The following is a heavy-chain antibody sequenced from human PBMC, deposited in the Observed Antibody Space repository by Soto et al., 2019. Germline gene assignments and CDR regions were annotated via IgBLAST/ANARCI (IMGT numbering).Heavy chain of an antibody. CDR3: ARGAPGRDGYNLDFQH. CDR1: GFTFSTYA. Sequence: GGSLRLSCAASGFTFSTYAMNWVRQAPGKGLEWVSSISSSGSFRYYADSVKGRFTISRDNAKNSLYLQMNSLRAQDTAVYYCARGAPGRDGYNLDFQHWGQGTLVTVSS. J-gene: IGHJ1*01. CDR2: ISSSGSFR. D-gene: IGHD5-12*01. V-gene: IGHV3-21*04.